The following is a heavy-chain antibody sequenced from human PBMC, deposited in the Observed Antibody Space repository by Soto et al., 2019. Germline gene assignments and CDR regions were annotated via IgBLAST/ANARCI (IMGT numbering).Heavy chain of an antibody. J-gene: IGHJ4*02. V-gene: IGHV3-74*01. D-gene: IGHD3-10*01. CDR2: INSDGSST. CDR3: ARELGTGSGSYYNVFDN. Sequence: GGSLRLSCAASGFTFSSNWMHWVRQAPGKGLVWVSRINSDGSSTSYADSVKGRFTISRDNAKNTLYLQMNSLRAEDTAVYFCARELGTGSGSYYNVFDNWGQGTLVTVSS. CDR1: GFTFSSNW.